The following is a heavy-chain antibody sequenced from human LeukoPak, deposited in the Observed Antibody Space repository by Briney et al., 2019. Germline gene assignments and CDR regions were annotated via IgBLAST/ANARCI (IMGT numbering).Heavy chain of an antibody. D-gene: IGHD3-10*01. J-gene: IGHJ4*02. CDR2: ISASGGST. V-gene: IGHV3-23*01. Sequence: GGSLRLSCPASGFTFTDYAMSWVRQAPGKGLEWVSGISASGGSTYYADSVKGRFTISRDNSKNTLYLQMNSLRAEDTAVYYCAKGVGLDYFDYWGQGTLVTVSS. CDR1: GFTFTDYA. CDR3: AKGVGLDYFDY.